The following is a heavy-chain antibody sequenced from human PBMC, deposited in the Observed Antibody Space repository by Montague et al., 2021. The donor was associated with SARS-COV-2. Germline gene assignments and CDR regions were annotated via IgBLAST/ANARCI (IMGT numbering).Heavy chain of an antibody. CDR1: GYSFTSYW. V-gene: IGHV5-51*01. Sequence: QSGAEVKKSGESLKISCKGSGYSFTSYWIGWVRQMPGKGLEWMGIIYPGDSDTRYSPSFQGQVTISADKSISTAYLQRSSLKASDTAMYYCARRRGLEGYYYNSGGYAFDVWGQGTMVTVSS. D-gene: IGHD3-22*01. CDR3: ARRRGLEGYYYNSGGYAFDV. J-gene: IGHJ3*01. CDR2: IYPGDSDT.